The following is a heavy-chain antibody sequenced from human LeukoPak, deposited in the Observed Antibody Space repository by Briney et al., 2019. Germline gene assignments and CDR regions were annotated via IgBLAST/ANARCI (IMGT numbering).Heavy chain of an antibody. CDR1: GFTFSSYS. D-gene: IGHD2-15*01. Sequence: PGGSLRLSCAASGFTFSSYSMNWVRQAPGKGLEWVSSISSSSSYIYYADSVKGRFTISRDNGKNSLYLQMNSLRAEDTAVYYCARGRGDCSGGSCPFTTYMDVWGKGTTVTVSS. J-gene: IGHJ6*03. CDR3: ARGRGDCSGGSCPFTTYMDV. CDR2: ISSSSSYI. V-gene: IGHV3-21*01.